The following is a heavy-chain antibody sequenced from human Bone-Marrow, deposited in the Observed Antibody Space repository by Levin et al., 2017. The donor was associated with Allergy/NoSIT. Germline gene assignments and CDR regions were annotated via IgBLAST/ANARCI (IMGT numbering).Heavy chain of an antibody. Sequence: ASVKVSCKASGYTFTSYYMHWVRQAPGQGLEWMGIINPSGGSTSYAQKFQGRVTMTRDTSTSTVYMELSSLRSEDTAVYYCARVKHPYCSGGSCYSTTLDYWGQGTLVTVSS. CDR2: INPSGGST. V-gene: IGHV1-46*01. CDR3: ARVKHPYCSGGSCYSTTLDY. J-gene: IGHJ4*02. CDR1: GYTFTSYY. D-gene: IGHD2-15*01.